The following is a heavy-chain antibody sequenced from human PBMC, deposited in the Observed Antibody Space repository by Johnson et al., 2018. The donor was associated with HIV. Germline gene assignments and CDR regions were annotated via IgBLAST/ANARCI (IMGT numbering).Heavy chain of an antibody. D-gene: IGHD4-17*01. J-gene: IGHJ3*02. V-gene: IGHV3-30*03. CDR2: ISYDGSYK. Sequence: QVQLVESGGGLVKPGGSLRLSCAASGFTFSNVWMSWVRQAPGKGLEWVGVISYDGSYKYYADSVKGRFTISRDNSKSTLYLQMNSLRAEDTAVYYCARGRKTVTTVRPSAFDIWGQGTMVIVSS. CDR3: ARGRKTVTTVRPSAFDI. CDR1: GFTFSNVW.